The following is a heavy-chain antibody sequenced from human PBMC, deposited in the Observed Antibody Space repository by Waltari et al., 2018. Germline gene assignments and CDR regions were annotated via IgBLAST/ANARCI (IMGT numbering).Heavy chain of an antibody. V-gene: IGHV4-38-2*02. CDR2: IYHSGST. J-gene: IGHJ5*02. Sequence: QVQLQESGPGLVKPSETLSLTCTVSGYSISSGYYWGWIRQPPGKGLEWIGSIYHSGSTYYNPALKSRVTISVDTSKNQFSLKLSAVTAADTAVYYCARGYSSGWYWWFDPWGQGTLVTVSS. D-gene: IGHD6-19*01. CDR3: ARGYSSGWYWWFDP. CDR1: GYSISSGYY.